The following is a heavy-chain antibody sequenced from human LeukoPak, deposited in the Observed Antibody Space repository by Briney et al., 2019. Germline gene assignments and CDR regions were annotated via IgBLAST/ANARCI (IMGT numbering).Heavy chain of an antibody. CDR3: ARDTPYYDFWSGYRRGGWSLDY. CDR2: IYGDDTT. CDR1: GFIVSSNY. V-gene: IGHV3-53*01. D-gene: IGHD3-3*01. Sequence: SGGSLRLSCAASGFIVSSNYMSWVRQTPEKGLEWVSFIYGDDTTYYADSVKGRFTISRGNSKNTLYLQMKSLTAEDTAVYYCARDTPYYDFWSGYRRGGWSLDYWGQGTLVTVSS. J-gene: IGHJ4*02.